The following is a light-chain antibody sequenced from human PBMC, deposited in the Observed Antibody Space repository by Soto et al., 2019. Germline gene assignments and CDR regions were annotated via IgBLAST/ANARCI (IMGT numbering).Light chain of an antibody. Sequence: QSVLTQPPSVSGSPGQSVTISCTGTSCDVGSYNRVSWYQQPPGTAPKLMIYEVSNRPSGVPDRFSGPKSGNTASLTISGLQAEDEADYYCSSYRSSSTRVFGTGTKVTVL. J-gene: IGLJ1*01. CDR3: SSYRSSSTRV. V-gene: IGLV2-18*02. CDR1: SCDVGSYNR. CDR2: EVS.